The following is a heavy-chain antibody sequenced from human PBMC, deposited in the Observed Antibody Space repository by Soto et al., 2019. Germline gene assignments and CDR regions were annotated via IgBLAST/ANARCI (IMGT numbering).Heavy chain of an antibody. CDR2: INHSGST. Sequence: QVQLQQWGAGLLKPSETLSLTCAVYGGSFSGYYWSWIRQPPGKGLEWIGEINHSGSTNYNPSLKSRVTISVNTYKNQFSLKLSSVTAADTAVYYCARGAPRVRYFDLWGRGTLVTVSS. CDR3: ARGAPRVRYFDL. J-gene: IGHJ2*01. CDR1: GGSFSGYY. V-gene: IGHV4-34*01. D-gene: IGHD1-1*01.